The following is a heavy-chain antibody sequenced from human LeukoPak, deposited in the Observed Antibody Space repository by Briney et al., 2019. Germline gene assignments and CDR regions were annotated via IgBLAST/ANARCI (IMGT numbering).Heavy chain of an antibody. CDR2: IYPGDSDT. CDR1: GYSFTNYW. J-gene: IGHJ4*02. D-gene: IGHD5-24*01. CDR3: ARLGGDGHNYYDY. Sequence: GESLKISCKGSGYSFTNYWIAWVRQMPGKGLEWMGVIYPGDSDTTYSPSFQGQVTISADKSISTAYLQWSSLKASDTAMYYCARLGGDGHNYYDYWGQGTLVTVSS. V-gene: IGHV5-51*01.